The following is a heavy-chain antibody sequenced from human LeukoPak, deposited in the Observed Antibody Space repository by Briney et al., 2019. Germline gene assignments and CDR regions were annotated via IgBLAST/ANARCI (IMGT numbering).Heavy chain of an antibody. J-gene: IGHJ3*02. CDR3: ARQSISSRRAFDI. CDR2: SYYSGST. D-gene: IGHD6-6*01. CDR1: GGSISNYY. V-gene: IGHV4-59*08. Sequence: SETLSLTCSVSGGSISNYYWSWTRQPPGKGLEYIGYSYYSGSTDYNPSLKSRVTISVDTSKNQFSLMLTSVTAADSAVYYCARQSISSRRAFDIWGQGTMVTVSS.